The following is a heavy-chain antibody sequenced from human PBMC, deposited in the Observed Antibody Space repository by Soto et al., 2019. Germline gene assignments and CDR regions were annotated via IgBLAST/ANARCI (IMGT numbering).Heavy chain of an antibody. CDR3: ARWRRGYSYGPHPVDY. Sequence: ASVKVFFKASGGTFSSYAISWVRPAPGQGLELMGGIIPIFGTANYAQKFQGRVTITADESTSTAYMELSSLRSEDTAVYYCARWRRGYSYGPHPVDYWGQGTLVTVSS. J-gene: IGHJ4*02. D-gene: IGHD5-18*01. CDR2: IIPIFGTA. CDR1: GGTFSSYA. V-gene: IGHV1-69*13.